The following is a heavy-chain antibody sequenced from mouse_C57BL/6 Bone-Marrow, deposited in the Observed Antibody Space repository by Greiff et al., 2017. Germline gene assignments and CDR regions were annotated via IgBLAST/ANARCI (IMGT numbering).Heavy chain of an antibody. CDR2: INPYNGGT. J-gene: IGHJ2*01. CDR1: GYTFTDYY. CDR3: ARKEGYLFDY. V-gene: IGHV1-19*01. Sequence: VQLQQSGPVLVKPGASVKMSCKASGYTFTDYYMNWVKQSHGKSLEWIGVINPYNGGTSYNQKFKGKATLTVDKSSSTAYMELNSLTSEDSAVYYCARKEGYLFDYWGQGTTLTVSS. D-gene: IGHD2-2*01.